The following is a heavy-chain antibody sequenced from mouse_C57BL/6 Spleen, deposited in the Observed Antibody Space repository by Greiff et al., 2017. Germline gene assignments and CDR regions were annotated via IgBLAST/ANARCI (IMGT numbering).Heavy chain of an antibody. J-gene: IGHJ2*01. D-gene: IGHD1-1*01. CDR2: IYPGSGST. V-gene: IGHV1-55*01. CDR3: ARTPSYYYGSSYYFDY. CDR1: GYTFTSYW. Sequence: VQLQQPGAELVKPGASVKMSCKASGYTFTSYWITWVKQRPGQGLEWIGDIYPGSGSTNYNEKFKSKATLTVDTSSSTAYMQLSSLTSEDSAVYYCARTPSYYYGSSYYFDYWGQGTTLTVSS.